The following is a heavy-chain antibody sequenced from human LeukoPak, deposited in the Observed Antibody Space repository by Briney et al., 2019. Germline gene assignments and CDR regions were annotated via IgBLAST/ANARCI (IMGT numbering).Heavy chain of an antibody. CDR2: INPDTGDK. CDR3: ARTTSMTASGYDY. D-gene: IGHD2-21*02. Sequence: GASVKVSCKASGYTFTNYHINLMRQASGQGLEWMTWINPDTGDKGYARKFQDRVTITTNTYISTAYMELSSLSSEDTAVYFCARTTSMTASGYDYWGQGTLVTVSS. J-gene: IGHJ4*02. V-gene: IGHV1-8*03. CDR1: GYTFTNYH.